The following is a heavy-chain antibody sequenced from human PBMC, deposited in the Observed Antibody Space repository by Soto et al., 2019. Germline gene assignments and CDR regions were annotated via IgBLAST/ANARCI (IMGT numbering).Heavy chain of an antibody. V-gene: IGHV4-39*07. CDR2: IYYSGST. J-gene: IGHJ6*02. CDR1: GGSISSSSYY. Sequence: SETLSLTCTVSGGSISSSSYYWGWIRQPPGKGLEWIGSIYYSGSTYYNPSLKSRVTISVDTSKNQFSLKLSSVTAADTAVYYCAGLRWFGPYGMDVWGQGTTVTVSS. CDR3: AGLRWFGPYGMDV. D-gene: IGHD3-10*01.